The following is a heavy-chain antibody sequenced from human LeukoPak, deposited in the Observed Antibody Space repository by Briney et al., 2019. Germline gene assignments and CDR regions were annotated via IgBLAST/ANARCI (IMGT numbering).Heavy chain of an antibody. V-gene: IGHV3-23*01. Sequence: GGSLSLSCAASGFNFGSYSMTWVRQAPGKGLEWVSVISADSATTFYADSVKGRFTISRDNAKNTVFLQMSSLRAEDTALYYCARKSASGNYPLDYWGQGTLVTVSS. CDR1: GFNFGSYS. J-gene: IGHJ4*02. D-gene: IGHD3-10*01. CDR3: ARKSASGNYPLDY. CDR2: ISADSATT.